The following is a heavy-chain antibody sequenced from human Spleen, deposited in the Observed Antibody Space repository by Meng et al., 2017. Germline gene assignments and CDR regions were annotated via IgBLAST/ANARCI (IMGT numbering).Heavy chain of an antibody. J-gene: IGHJ5*02. Sequence: QPQLQVSGPGLVKPSEALSLTCSVSGDSISTSGYYWGWIRQPPGKGLEWIGSIGHSGITYYTPSLKSRVTVSIDTSKSQFSLKLTSVTAADTAVYYCVRSSGWVRTGFDPWGQGTLVTVSS. CDR1: GDSISTSGYY. CDR2: IGHSGIT. CDR3: VRSSGWVRTGFDP. V-gene: IGHV4-39*01. D-gene: IGHD6-19*01.